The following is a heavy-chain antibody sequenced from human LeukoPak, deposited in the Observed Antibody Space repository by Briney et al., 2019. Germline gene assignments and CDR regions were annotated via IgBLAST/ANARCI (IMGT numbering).Heavy chain of an antibody. CDR2: INPNSGGT. V-gene: IGHV1-2*02. Sequence: ASVKVSCKASGYTFTGYCMHWVRQAPGQGLEWMGWINPNSGGTNYAQKFQGRVSMTRDTSISTAYMELSRLRSDDTAVYYCARELERPPFYYYYGMDVWGQGTTVTVSS. J-gene: IGHJ6*02. CDR3: ARELERPPFYYYYGMDV. D-gene: IGHD1-1*01. CDR1: GYTFTGYC.